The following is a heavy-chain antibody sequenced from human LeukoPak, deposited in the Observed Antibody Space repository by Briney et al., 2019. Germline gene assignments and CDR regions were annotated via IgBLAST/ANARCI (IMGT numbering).Heavy chain of an antibody. D-gene: IGHD2-2*01. J-gene: IGHJ4*02. CDR3: ARDLVGMPGGDFDY. Sequence: ASVKVSCKASGYTFTGYYMHWVRQAPGQGLEWMGWINPNSGGTNYAQKFQGRVTMTRDTSISTAYMELSRLRSDDTAVHYCARDLVGMPGGDFDYWGQGTLVTVSS. CDR1: GYTFTGYY. V-gene: IGHV1-2*02. CDR2: INPNSGGT.